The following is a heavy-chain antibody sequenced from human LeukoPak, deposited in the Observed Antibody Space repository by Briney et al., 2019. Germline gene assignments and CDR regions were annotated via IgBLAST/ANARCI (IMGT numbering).Heavy chain of an antibody. V-gene: IGHV4-39*01. J-gene: IGHJ4*02. CDR1: GGSISSSSYS. CDR3: ARLVARGMGY. D-gene: IGHD2-21*01. Sequence: SETLSLTCTVSGGSISSSSYSWGWIRQPPGKGLEWIGSIYYSGSTYYNPSLKSRVTISVDTSKNQFSLKLSSVTAADTAVYYCARLVARGMGYWGQGTLVTVSS. CDR2: IYYSGST.